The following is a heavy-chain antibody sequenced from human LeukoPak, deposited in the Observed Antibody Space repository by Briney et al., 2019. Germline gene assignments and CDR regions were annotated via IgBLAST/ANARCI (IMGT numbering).Heavy chain of an antibody. D-gene: IGHD4-17*01. Sequence: GGSLRLSCAASGFTFSSYAMSWVRQAPGKGLEWVSAISGSGGSTYYADSVKGRFTISRDNSKNTLYLQMNSLRAEDTAVYYCARGHTAVTRHFDFWGQGTLVTVSS. CDR2: ISGSGGST. V-gene: IGHV3-23*01. CDR1: GFTFSSYA. J-gene: IGHJ4*02. CDR3: ARGHTAVTRHFDF.